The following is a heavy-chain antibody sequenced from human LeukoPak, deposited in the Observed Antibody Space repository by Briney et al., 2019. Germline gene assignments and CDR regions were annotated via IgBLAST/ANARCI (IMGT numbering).Heavy chain of an antibody. J-gene: IGHJ4*02. CDR2: IRYDGSNK. D-gene: IGHD3-9*01. CDR1: GFTFSSYA. V-gene: IGHV3-30*02. CDR3: ARGMGILTVYPL. Sequence: GGSLRLSCAASGFTFSSYAMSWVRQAPGKGLEWVAFIRYDGSNKYYADSVKGRFTISRDNSKNTLYLQMNSLRAEDTAVYYCARGMGILTVYPLWGQGTLVAVSS.